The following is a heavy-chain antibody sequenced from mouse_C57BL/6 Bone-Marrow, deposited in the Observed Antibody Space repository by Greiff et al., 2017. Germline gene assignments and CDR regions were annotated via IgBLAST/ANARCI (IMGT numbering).Heavy chain of an antibody. J-gene: IGHJ4*01. V-gene: IGHV14-2*01. CDR1: GFNITDYY. D-gene: IGHD2-13*01. Sequence: EVQLQQSGAELVKPGASVTFSCTASGFNITDYYMHWVQQRPEQGLEWIGRIDPEGGATKYAPKFQGQGTITADTASNTVYLQLSSLTSEDADVYSCARGDSIYYYAMDYWGQGTSVTVSS. CDR2: IDPEGGAT. CDR3: ARGDSIYYYAMDY.